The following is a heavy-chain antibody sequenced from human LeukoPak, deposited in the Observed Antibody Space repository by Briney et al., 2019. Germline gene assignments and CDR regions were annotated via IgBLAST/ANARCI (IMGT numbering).Heavy chain of an antibody. J-gene: IGHJ4*02. V-gene: IGHV3-30*02. D-gene: IGHD3-3*01. CDR2: IRYDGSNK. Sequence: GGSLRLSCAASGFTFSSYGMHWVRQAPGKGLEWVAFIRYDGSNKYYADSVKGRFTISRDNSKNTLYLQMNSLRAEDTAVYYCAKEYGTYYDFWSGYPNYLDYWGQGTLVTVSS. CDR1: GFTFSSYG. CDR3: AKEYGTYYDFWSGYPNYLDY.